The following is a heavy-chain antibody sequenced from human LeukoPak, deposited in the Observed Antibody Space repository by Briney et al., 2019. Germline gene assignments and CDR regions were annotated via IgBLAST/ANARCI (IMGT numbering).Heavy chain of an antibody. D-gene: IGHD1-26*01. CDR3: ARALGATRAFDI. CDR1: GYTFTSYG. CDR2: IIPILGIA. Sequence: ASVKVSCKASGYTFTSYGISWVRQAPGQGLEWMGRIIPILGIANYAQKFQGRVTITADKSTSTAYMELSSLRSEDTAVYYCARALGATRAFDIWGQGTMVTVSS. J-gene: IGHJ3*02. V-gene: IGHV1-69*04.